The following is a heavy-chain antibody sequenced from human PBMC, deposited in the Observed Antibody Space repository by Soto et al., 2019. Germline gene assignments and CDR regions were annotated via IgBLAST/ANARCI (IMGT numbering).Heavy chain of an antibody. CDR2: ISAYNGNT. V-gene: IGHV1-18*01. CDR3: ARVDDILTVAYYYYYGMDV. D-gene: IGHD3-9*01. Sequence: ASVKVSCKASGYTFTSYGISWVRQAPGQGLEWMGWISAYNGNTNYAQKLQGRVTMTTDTSTSTAYMELRSLRSDDTAVYYCARVDDILTVAYYYYYGMDVWGQGTTVTVSS. J-gene: IGHJ6*02. CDR1: GYTFTSYG.